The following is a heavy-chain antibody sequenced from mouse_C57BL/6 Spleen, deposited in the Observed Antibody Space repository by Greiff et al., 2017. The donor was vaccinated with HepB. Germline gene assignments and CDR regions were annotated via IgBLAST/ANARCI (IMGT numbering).Heavy chain of an antibody. V-gene: IGHV5-17*01. CDR3: ARPDYYGSRYAMDY. Sequence: DVKLQESGGGLVKPGGSLKLSCAASGFTFSDYGMHWVRQAPEKGLEWVAYISSGSSTIYYADTVKGRFTISRDNAKNTLFLQMTSLRSEDTAMYYCARPDYYGSRYAMDYWGQGTSVTVSS. CDR2: ISSGSSTI. CDR1: GFTFSDYG. D-gene: IGHD1-1*01. J-gene: IGHJ4*01.